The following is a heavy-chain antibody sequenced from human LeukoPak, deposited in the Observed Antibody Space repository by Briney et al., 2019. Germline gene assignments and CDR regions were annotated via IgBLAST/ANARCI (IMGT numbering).Heavy chain of an antibody. CDR3: ARVLDDYGDAHFDY. V-gene: IGHV3-33*01. CDR2: IWYDGSNK. Sequence: PGGSLRLSCAASGFTFSSYGMHWVRQAPGKGLEWVAVIWYDGSNKYYADSVKGRYTISRDNSKNTLYLQMNSLRAEDTAVYYCARVLDDYGDAHFDYWGQGTLVTVSS. J-gene: IGHJ4*02. D-gene: IGHD4-17*01. CDR1: GFTFSSYG.